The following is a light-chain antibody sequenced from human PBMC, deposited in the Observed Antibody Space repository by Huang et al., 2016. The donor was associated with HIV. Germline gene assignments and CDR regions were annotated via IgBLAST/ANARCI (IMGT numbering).Light chain of an antibody. J-gene: IGKJ3*01. V-gene: IGKV3-15*01. CDR2: GAS. Sequence: VMTQSPATLSVSPGEGATLFCRASQSLSTNLAWYQQKPGQPPRLLIYGASTRATGVPYRFSGSGSVTDFTLTISSLQPEDFAVYYCQQYDDWPPVTFGPGTKVDLK. CDR1: QSLSTN. CDR3: QQYDDWPPVT.